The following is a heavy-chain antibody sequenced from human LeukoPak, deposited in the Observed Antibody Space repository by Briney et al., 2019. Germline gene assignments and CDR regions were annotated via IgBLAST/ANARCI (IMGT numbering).Heavy chain of an antibody. CDR2: IIPIFGTA. J-gene: IGHJ4*02. CDR3: AREVHHPAVGAIDY. Sequence: SVKVSCKASGGTFSSYAISWVRQAPGQGLEWMGGIIPIFGTANYAQEFQGRVTITADKSTSTAYMELSSLRSEDTAVYYCAREVHHPAVGAIDYWGQGTLVTVSS. CDR1: GGTFSSYA. V-gene: IGHV1-69*06. D-gene: IGHD1-26*01.